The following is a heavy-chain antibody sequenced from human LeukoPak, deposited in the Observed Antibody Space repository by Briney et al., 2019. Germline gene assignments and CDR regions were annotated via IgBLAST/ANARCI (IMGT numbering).Heavy chain of an antibody. D-gene: IGHD3-22*01. CDR3: AKSRSDSAYYHFDL. CDR2: ISYSGYST. CDR1: GFTFSSYA. V-gene: IGHV3-23*01. J-gene: IGHJ4*02. Sequence: PGRSLRLSCAASGFTFSSYAMSWVRQASGKGLEWVSAISYSGYSTYYADSVKGRFTISRDNSKNTLYLQMNSLRAEDTAVYYCAKSRSDSAYYHFDLWGQGALVTVSS.